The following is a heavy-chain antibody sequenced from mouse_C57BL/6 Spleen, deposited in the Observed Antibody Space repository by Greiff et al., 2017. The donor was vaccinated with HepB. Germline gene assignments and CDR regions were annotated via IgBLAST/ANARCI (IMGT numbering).Heavy chain of an antibody. D-gene: IGHD1-1*01. V-gene: IGHV5-17*01. CDR1: GFTFSDYG. Sequence: DVHLVESGGGLVKPGGSLKLSCAASGFTFSDYGMHWVRQAPEKGLEWVAYISSGSSTIYYADTVKGRFTISRDNAKNTLFLQMTSLRSEDTAMYYCARSYYGSSGYFDYWGQGTTLTVSS. CDR2: ISSGSSTI. J-gene: IGHJ2*01. CDR3: ARSYYGSSGYFDY.